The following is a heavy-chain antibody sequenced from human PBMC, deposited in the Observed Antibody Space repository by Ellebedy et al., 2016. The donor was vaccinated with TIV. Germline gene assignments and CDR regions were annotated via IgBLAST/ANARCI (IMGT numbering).Heavy chain of an antibody. Sequence: GGSLRLSXAVSGFSISICAMNWVRQSPGKGLQWVSAISGTGARTHYIDSVNGRFTISRDDSKNTVYLQLDSLRVEDTAVYYCGVGDHGYEFDYWGQGTRVIVSS. CDR3: GVGDHGYEFDY. V-gene: IGHV3-23*01. CDR1: GFSISICA. D-gene: IGHD1-26*01. CDR2: ISGTGART. J-gene: IGHJ4*02.